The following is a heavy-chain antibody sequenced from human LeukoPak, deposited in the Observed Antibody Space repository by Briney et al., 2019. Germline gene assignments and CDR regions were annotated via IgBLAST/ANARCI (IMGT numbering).Heavy chain of an antibody. J-gene: IGHJ4*02. CDR1: GYSFIDYY. Sequence: ASVKVSCKASGYSFIDYYIHWVRQAPGQGLEWMGWINHKSGGTNFAQKFQGRVVVTTDTSISTVYMELYSLTSDDTAVYYYARPTRSGGSGYESFDYWGQGTLVSVSS. CDR3: ARPTRSGGSGYESFDY. D-gene: IGHD5-18*01. CDR2: INHKSGGT. V-gene: IGHV1-2*02.